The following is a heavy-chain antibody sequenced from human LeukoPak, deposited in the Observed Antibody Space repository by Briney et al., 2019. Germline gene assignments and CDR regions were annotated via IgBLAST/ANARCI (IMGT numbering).Heavy chain of an antibody. D-gene: IGHD3-9*01. V-gene: IGHV4-59*01. J-gene: IGHJ3*02. Sequence: SETLSLTCTVSGGSISSYYWSWIRQPPGKGLEWIGYIYYSGSTNYNPSLKSRVTISVDTSKDQFSLKLSSVTAADTAVYYCASTYRSLLYFDWLLFVPNDAFDIWGQGTMVTVSS. CDR1: GGSISSYY. CDR3: ASTYRSLLYFDWLLFVPNDAFDI. CDR2: IYYSGST.